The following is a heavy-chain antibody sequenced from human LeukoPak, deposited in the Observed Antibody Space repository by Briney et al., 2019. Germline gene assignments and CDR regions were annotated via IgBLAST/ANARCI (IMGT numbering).Heavy chain of an antibody. CDR2: ISWNSGSI. J-gene: IGHJ4*02. CDR3: AKGGSGSYYSPLFDY. V-gene: IGHV3-9*03. Sequence: GRSLRLSCAASGFTFDDYAMHWVRQAPGKGLEWVSGISWNSGSIGYADSVKGRLTISRDNAKNSLYLQMNSLRAEDMALYYCAKGGSGSYYSPLFDYWGQGTLVTVSS. CDR1: GFTFDDYA. D-gene: IGHD3-10*01.